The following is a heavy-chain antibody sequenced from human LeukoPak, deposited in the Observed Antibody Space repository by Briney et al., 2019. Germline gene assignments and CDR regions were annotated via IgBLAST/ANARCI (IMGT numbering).Heavy chain of an antibody. V-gene: IGHV3-48*04. CDR3: AKDPSAAAGTVTPFDY. Sequence: GGSLRLSCAASGFTFSSYSMNWVRQAPGKGLEWVSYISSSSSTIYYADSVKGRFTISRDNAKNSLYLQMNSLRAEDTAVYYCAKDPSAAAGTVTPFDYWGQGTLVTVSS. CDR2: ISSSSSTI. J-gene: IGHJ4*02. D-gene: IGHD6-13*01. CDR1: GFTFSSYS.